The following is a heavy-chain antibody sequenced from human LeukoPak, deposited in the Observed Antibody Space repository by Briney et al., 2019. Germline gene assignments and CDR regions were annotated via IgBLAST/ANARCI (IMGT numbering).Heavy chain of an antibody. CDR2: IYYSGST. J-gene: IGHJ3*02. CDR1: GGSISSSSYY. CDR3: ARGSPTYYDFWSGYSGGDAFDI. Sequence: SETLSLTCTVSGGSISSSSYYWGWIRQPPGKGLEWIGSIYYSGSTYYNPSLKSRVTTSVDTSKNQFSLKLSSVTAADTAVYYCARGSPTYYDFWSGYSGGDAFDIWGQGTMVTVSS. V-gene: IGHV4-39*07. D-gene: IGHD3-3*01.